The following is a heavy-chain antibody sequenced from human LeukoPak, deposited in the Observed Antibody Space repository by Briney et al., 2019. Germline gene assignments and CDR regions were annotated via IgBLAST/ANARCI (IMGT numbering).Heavy chain of an antibody. J-gene: IGHJ4*02. V-gene: IGHV3-23*01. CDR3: ARRAGAYSHPYDY. Sequence: GGSLRLSCVASGFIFSNYGMSWVRQAPGKGLEWVSGISGNGGSTYYTNSVKGRFTISRDNSKNTLYLQMNSLRAEDTAVYYCARRAGAYSHPYDYWGQGTLVTVSS. D-gene: IGHD4/OR15-4a*01. CDR2: ISGNGGST. CDR1: GFIFSNYG.